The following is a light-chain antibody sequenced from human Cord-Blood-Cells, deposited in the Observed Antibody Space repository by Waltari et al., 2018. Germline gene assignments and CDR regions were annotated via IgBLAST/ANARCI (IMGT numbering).Light chain of an antibody. CDR3: SSYTSSSTYV. J-gene: IGLJ1*01. CDR2: DVS. Sequence: QSALTQPASVSGSPGQSITISCTGTSSDVGGYNYVSWYQQHPGKAPKLIIYDVSNRPSGVSKRFSGSKSCNTASLTISGLQAEDEADYYCSSYTSSSTYVFGTGTKVTVL. V-gene: IGLV2-14*03. CDR1: SSDVGGYNY.